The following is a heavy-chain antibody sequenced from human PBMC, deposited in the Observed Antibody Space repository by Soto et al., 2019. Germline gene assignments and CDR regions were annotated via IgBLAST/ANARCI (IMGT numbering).Heavy chain of an antibody. CDR3: ASRGVDTAMVLDP. CDR2: IYYSGST. V-gene: IGHV4-39*01. Sequence: SETLSLTCTVSGGSISSSSYYWGWIRQPPGKGLEWIGSIYYSGSTYYNPSLKSRVTISVDTSKNQFSLKLSSVTAADTAVYYCASRGVDTAMVLDPWGQGTLVTVYS. D-gene: IGHD5-18*01. J-gene: IGHJ5*02. CDR1: GGSISSSSYY.